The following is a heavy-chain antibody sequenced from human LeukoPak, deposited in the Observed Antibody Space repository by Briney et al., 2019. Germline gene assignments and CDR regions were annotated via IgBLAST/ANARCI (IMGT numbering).Heavy chain of an antibody. D-gene: IGHD3-22*01. CDR3: AREGIYDSSGLPFDY. CDR2: INPSGGST. Sequence: ASVKVSCKASGYTFTGYYMHWVRQAPGQGLEWMGIINPSGGSTSYAQKFQGRVTMTRDTSTSTVYMELSSLRSEDTAVYYCAREGIYDSSGLPFDYWGQGTLVTVSS. CDR1: GYTFTGYY. V-gene: IGHV1-46*01. J-gene: IGHJ4*02.